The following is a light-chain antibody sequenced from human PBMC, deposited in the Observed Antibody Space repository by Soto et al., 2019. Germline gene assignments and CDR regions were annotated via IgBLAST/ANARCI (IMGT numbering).Light chain of an antibody. CDR3: QQYGSSPPIT. CDR1: HSVSSSY. J-gene: IGKJ5*01. Sequence: EMVLTQSPGTLSLSPGERATLSCGASHSVSSSYLAWYQQKPGQAPRLLIYGASSRATGIPDRFSGSGSGTDFTLTISRLEPEDFAVYYCQQYGSSPPITFGQGTRLEIK. V-gene: IGKV3-20*01. CDR2: GAS.